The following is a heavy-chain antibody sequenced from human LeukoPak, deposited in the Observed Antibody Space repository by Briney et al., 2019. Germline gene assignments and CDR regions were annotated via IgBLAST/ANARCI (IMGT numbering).Heavy chain of an antibody. CDR3: ARGGAIFVVVITSFDY. V-gene: IGHV1-69*13. CDR1: GGTFSSYA. Sequence: SVKVSCKASGGTFSSYAISWVRQAPGQGLEWMGGIIPIFGTANYAQKFQGRVTITADESTSTAYMELSSLRSEDTAVYYCARGGAIFVVVITSFDYWGQGILVTVSS. J-gene: IGHJ4*02. CDR2: IIPIFGTA. D-gene: IGHD3-3*01.